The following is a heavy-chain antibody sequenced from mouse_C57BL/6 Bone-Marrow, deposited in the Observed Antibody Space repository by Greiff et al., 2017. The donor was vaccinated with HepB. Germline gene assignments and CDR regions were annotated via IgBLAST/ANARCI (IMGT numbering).Heavy chain of an antibody. D-gene: IGHD1-1*01. CDR2: IYPGDGDT. V-gene: IGHV1-80*01. CDR3: ARNYYGYFDY. J-gene: IGHJ2*01. Sequence: QVQLQQSGAELVKPGASVKISCKTSGYAFSSYWMNWVKQRPGTGLEWIGQIYPGDGDTNYNGKFKDTATLTVDQSSSTAYMQLSSLTSEDSAVYYCARNYYGYFDYWGQGTTLTVSS. CDR1: GYAFSSYW.